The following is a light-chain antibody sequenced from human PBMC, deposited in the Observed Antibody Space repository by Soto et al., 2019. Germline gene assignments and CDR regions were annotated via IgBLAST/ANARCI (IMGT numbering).Light chain of an antibody. V-gene: IGKV3-20*01. CDR3: QHYGASTRT. CDR1: QSVSSY. Sequence: EIVFAQSPATLSLSPAERATLSCRASQSVSSYLAWYQQEPGQAPRLLIYGASNRETGIPDRFIGSGSGTEFTLTISRLEPEDFAVYDCQHYGASTRTFGQGTRLEIK. CDR2: GAS. J-gene: IGKJ5*01.